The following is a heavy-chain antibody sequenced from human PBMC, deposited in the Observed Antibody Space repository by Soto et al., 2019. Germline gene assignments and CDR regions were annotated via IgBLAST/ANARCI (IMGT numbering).Heavy chain of an antibody. D-gene: IGHD6-19*01. J-gene: IGHJ4*02. CDR1: GFTFSSYS. Sequence: GGSLRLSCAASGFTFSSYSMNWVRQAPGKGLEWVSSISSSSSYIYYADSVKGRFTISRDNAKNSLYLQMNSLRAEDTAVYYCARDFVRDPNGYSSGWYYFDYWGQGTLVTVSS. V-gene: IGHV3-21*01. CDR2: ISSSSSYI. CDR3: ARDFVRDPNGYSSGWYYFDY.